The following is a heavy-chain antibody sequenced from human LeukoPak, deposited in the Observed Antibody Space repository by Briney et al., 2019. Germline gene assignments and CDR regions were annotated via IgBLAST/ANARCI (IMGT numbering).Heavy chain of an antibody. CDR3: AREDWNAGYYFDY. D-gene: IGHD1-1*01. Sequence: SETLSLTCAVYGGSFSGYYWSWIRQPPGKGLEWIGEINHSGSTNYNPSLKSRVTISVDTSKNQFSLKLSSVTAADTAVYYCAREDWNAGYYFDYWGQGTLVTVSS. V-gene: IGHV4-34*01. CDR1: GGSFSGYY. CDR2: INHSGST. J-gene: IGHJ4*02.